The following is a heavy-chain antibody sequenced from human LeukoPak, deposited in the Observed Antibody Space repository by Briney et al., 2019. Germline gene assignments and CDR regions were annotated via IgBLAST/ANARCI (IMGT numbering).Heavy chain of an antibody. J-gene: IGHJ3*02. CDR1: GFTFSSYT. CDR3: ARETRLYSSGWYGAGAFDI. V-gene: IGHV3-48*01. D-gene: IGHD6-19*01. CDR2: IGTSSTTI. Sequence: PGGSLRLSCAASGFTFSSYTMNWVRQPPGKGLEWVSNIGTSSTTIYYADSVKGRFTISRDNAKNSLYLQMNSLRAEDTAVYYCARETRLYSSGWYGAGAFDIWGQGTMVTVSS.